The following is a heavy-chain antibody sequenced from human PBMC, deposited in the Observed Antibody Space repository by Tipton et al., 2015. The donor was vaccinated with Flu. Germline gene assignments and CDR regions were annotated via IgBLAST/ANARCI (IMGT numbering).Heavy chain of an antibody. CDR3: AKKGDCGGYCFDY. Sequence: SLRLSCGASGFTFSSYGMSWVRQAPGKGLEWVSRISGSGGTTHYADSVKGRFTISRDSSKNTLYLQMNSLRAEDTAIYYCAKKGDCGGYCFDYWGQGTLVTVSS. CDR1: GFTFSSYG. D-gene: IGHD4-17*01. J-gene: IGHJ4*02. CDR2: ISGSGGTT. V-gene: IGHV3-23*01.